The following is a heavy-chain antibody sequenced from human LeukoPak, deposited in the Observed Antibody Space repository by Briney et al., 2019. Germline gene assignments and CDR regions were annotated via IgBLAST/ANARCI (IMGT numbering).Heavy chain of an antibody. CDR2: IIPIFGTA. CDR1: GGTFSSYA. CDR3: ARDGYSYGYGHHNFDY. Sequence: SVKVSCTASGGTFSSYAISWVRQAPGQGLEWMGGIIPIFGTANYAQKFQGRVTITADESTSTAYMELSSLRSEDTAVYYCARDGYSYGYGHHNFDYWGQGTLVTVSS. D-gene: IGHD5-18*01. J-gene: IGHJ4*02. V-gene: IGHV1-69*13.